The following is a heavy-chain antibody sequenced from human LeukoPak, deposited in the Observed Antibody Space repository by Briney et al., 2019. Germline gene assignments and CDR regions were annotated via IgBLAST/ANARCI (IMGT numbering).Heavy chain of an antibody. J-gene: IGHJ5*02. CDR1: GFTFSNAW. Sequence: PGGSLRLSCAASGFTFSNAWMSWVRQAPAKGLEWVGRIKSKTDGGTTDYAAPVKGRFTISRDDSKNTLYLQMNSLKTEDTAVYYCTTDYTSYDFWSGYGGWFDPWGQGTLVTVSS. D-gene: IGHD3-3*01. CDR2: IKSKTDGGTT. V-gene: IGHV3-15*01. CDR3: TTDYTSYDFWSGYGGWFDP.